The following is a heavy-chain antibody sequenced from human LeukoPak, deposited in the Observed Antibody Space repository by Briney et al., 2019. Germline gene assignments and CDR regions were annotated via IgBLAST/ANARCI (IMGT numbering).Heavy chain of an antibody. D-gene: IGHD2-2*01. V-gene: IGHV3-48*01. CDR3: ARDLSHSPALGYYYYMDV. J-gene: IGHJ6*03. Sequence: GGSLRLSCAASGFTFSSYSMNWVRQAPGKGLEWVSYISSSSSTIYYADSVKGRFTISRDNAKNSLYLQMNSLRAEDTAVYYCARDLSHSPALGYYYYMDVWGKGTTVTVSS. CDR2: ISSSSSTI. CDR1: GFTFSSYS.